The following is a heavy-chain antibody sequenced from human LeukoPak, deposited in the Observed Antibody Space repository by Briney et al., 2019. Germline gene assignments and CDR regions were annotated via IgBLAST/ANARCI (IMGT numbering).Heavy chain of an antibody. Sequence: ASVNVSCKASGYTFTGYYMHWVRPAPGQGLEWMGWINPNSGGTNYAQKFQGRVTMIRDTSISTAYMELSRLRSDDTAVYYFASSSGWYYVDYWGQGTLVTVSS. J-gene: IGHJ4*02. V-gene: IGHV1-2*02. CDR3: ASSSGWYYVDY. D-gene: IGHD6-19*01. CDR1: GYTFTGYY. CDR2: INPNSGGT.